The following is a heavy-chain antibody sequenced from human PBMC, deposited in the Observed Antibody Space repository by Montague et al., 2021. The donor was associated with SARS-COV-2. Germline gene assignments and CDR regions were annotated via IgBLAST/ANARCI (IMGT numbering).Heavy chain of an antibody. V-gene: IGHV6-1*01. CDR2: TYYRSKWFY. Sequence: CAISGDSVSSNAGAWNWIRQSPSRGLEWLGRTYYRSKWFYDYAVSLKSXLTIKPDTSKNQFSLQLNSVTPEDTAVYYCARDIGSAGNYYYHCLDVWGQGTMVTVSS. CDR3: ARDIGSAGNYYYHCLDV. D-gene: IGHD3-10*01. J-gene: IGHJ6*02. CDR1: GDSVSSNAGA.